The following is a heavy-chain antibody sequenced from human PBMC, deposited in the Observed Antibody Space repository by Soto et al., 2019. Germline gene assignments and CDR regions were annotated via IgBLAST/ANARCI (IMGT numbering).Heavy chain of an antibody. Sequence: PSETLSLTCTVSGYSISSGYHWAWIRLPPGKGLEWLGSVHYSGNTYYNPSLKSRLTISVDKSKNQFSLNLSSVTAADTAVYYCARQDRVVAEGRWFDPWGQGTLVTVSS. D-gene: IGHD2-15*01. CDR2: VHYSGNT. J-gene: IGHJ5*02. V-gene: IGHV4-38-2*02. CDR1: GYSISSGYH. CDR3: ARQDRVVAEGRWFDP.